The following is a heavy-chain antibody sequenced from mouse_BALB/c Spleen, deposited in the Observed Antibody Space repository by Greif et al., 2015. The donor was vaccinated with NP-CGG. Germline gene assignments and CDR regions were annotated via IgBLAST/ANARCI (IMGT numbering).Heavy chain of an antibody. V-gene: IGHV1S81*02. CDR2: INPSNGGT. J-gene: IGHJ4*01. Sequence: QVQLQQSGAELVKPGASVKLSCKASGYTFTSYYMYWVKQRPGQGLEWIGEINPSNGGTNFNEKFKSKATLTVDKSSSTAYMQLSSLTSEDSAGYYCTRSGYYAMDYWGQGTSVTVSS. CDR3: TRSGYYAMDY. D-gene: IGHD3-1*01. CDR1: GYTFTSYY.